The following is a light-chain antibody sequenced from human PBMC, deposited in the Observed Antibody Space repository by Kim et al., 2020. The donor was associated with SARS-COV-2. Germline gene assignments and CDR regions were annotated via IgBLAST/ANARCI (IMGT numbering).Light chain of an antibody. CDR3: QQYDNLPRT. Sequence: DIQMTQSPYSLSASVGDRVTITCQASQDISNYLNWYQQKPGKDPKLLIYDASNLETGVPSRFSGSGSGTDFTFTISSLQPEDIATYYCQQYDNLPRTFGQGTKVEIK. CDR2: DAS. V-gene: IGKV1-33*01. J-gene: IGKJ1*01. CDR1: QDISNY.